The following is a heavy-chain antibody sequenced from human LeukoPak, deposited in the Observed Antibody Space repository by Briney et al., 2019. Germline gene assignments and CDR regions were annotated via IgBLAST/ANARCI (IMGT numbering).Heavy chain of an antibody. J-gene: IGHJ4*02. Sequence: SETLSLACAVSGYSISSGYSWGWIRQPPGKGLEWIGYIYHSGSTYYNPSLKSRVTISVYTSKNQFSLKLSSVTAADTAVYYCARTKYYGSGNYAKFDYWGQGTLVTVSS. CDR2: IYHSGST. CDR1: GYSISSGYS. V-gene: IGHV4-38-2*01. D-gene: IGHD3-10*01. CDR3: ARTKYYGSGNYAKFDY.